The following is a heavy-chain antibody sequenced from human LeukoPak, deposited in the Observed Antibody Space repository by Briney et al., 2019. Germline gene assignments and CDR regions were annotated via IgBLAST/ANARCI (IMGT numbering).Heavy chain of an antibody. V-gene: IGHV4-34*01. CDR3: ARGRLFIGSLRIYGMDV. Sequence: SETLSLTCAVYGGSFSGYYWSWIRQPPGKGLEWIGEINHSGSTNYNPSLKSRVTISVDTSKNQFSLKLSSVTAADTAVYYCARGRLFIGSLRIYGMDVWGKGTTVTVSP. CDR2: INHSGST. CDR1: GGSFSGYY. D-gene: IGHD2-21*01. J-gene: IGHJ6*04.